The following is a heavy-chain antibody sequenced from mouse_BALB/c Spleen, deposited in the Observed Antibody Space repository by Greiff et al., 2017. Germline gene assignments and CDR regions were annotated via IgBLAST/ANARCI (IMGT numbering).Heavy chain of an antibody. CDR3: ARSSYGYFDV. V-gene: IGHV1-7*01. D-gene: IGHD1-1*01. Sequence: QVQLQQSGAELAKPGASVKMSCKASGYTFTSYWMHWVKQRPGQGLEWIGYINPSTGYTEYNQKFKDKATLTADKSSSTAYMQLSSLTSEDSAVYYCARSSYGYFDVWGAGTTVTVSS. J-gene: IGHJ1*01. CDR2: INPSTGYT. CDR1: GYTFTSYW.